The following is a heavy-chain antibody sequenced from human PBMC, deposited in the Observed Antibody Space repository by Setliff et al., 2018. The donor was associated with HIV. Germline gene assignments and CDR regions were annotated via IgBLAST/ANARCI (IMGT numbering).Heavy chain of an antibody. CDR2: INHSGVT. CDR1: GESFSAYF. V-gene: IGHV4-34*01. CDR3: VRVRVGGSLYFDF. Sequence: SETLSLTCAVYGESFSAYFWSWIRQSPGKGLEWIGEINHSGVTNYNPSLKSRLTISVDTSKNQFSLKLRSEDMAIYYCVRVRVGGSLYFDFWGQGTPVTVSS. J-gene: IGHJ4*02. D-gene: IGHD1-26*01.